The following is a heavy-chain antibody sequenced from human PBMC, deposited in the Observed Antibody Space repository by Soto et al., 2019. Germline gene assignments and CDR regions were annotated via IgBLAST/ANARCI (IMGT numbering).Heavy chain of an antibody. Sequence: ASVKVSCKASGYTFTSYDINWVRQATGQGLEWMGWMNPNSGNTGYAQKFQGRVTMTRNTSISTAYMELSSLRSEDTAVYYCARGGFYSNYGDYYYYYMDVWGKGTTVTVSS. CDR3: ARGGFYSNYGDYYYYYMDV. J-gene: IGHJ6*03. V-gene: IGHV1-8*01. CDR2: MNPNSGNT. CDR1: GYTFTSYD. D-gene: IGHD4-4*01.